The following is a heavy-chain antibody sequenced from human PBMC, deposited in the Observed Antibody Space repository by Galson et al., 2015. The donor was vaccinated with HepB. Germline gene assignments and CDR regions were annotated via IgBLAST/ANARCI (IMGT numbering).Heavy chain of an antibody. Sequence: SVKVSCKASGYTFTSYGISWVRQAPGQGLEWMGWISAYNGNTNYAQKLQGRVTMTTDTSTSTAYMELRSLRSDDTAVYYCARDCSSTSCYSEVGYYYYYGMDVWGQGTTVTVSS. CDR3: ARDCSSTSCYSEVGYYYYYGMDV. D-gene: IGHD2-2*02. CDR1: GYTFTSYG. V-gene: IGHV1-18*04. J-gene: IGHJ6*02. CDR2: ISAYNGNT.